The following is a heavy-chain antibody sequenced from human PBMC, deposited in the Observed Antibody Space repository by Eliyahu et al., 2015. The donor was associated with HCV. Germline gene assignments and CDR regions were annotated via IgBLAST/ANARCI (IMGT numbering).Heavy chain of an antibody. D-gene: IGHD3-3*01. V-gene: IGHV3-49*05. J-gene: IGHJ4*02. CDR2: IRSKAYGGTT. CDR3: TRVLYDFWSGYPGYYFDY. CDR1: GFTFGDYA. Sequence: EVQLVESGGGLVKPGRSLRLSCTASGFTFGDYAMSWFRQAPGKGLEWVGFIRSKAYGGTTEYAASVKGRFTISRDDSKSIAYLQMNSLKTEDTAVYYCTRVLYDFWSGYPGYYFDYWGQGTLVTVSS.